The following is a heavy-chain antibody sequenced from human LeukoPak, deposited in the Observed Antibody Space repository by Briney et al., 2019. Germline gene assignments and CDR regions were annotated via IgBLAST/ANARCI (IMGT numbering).Heavy chain of an antibody. CDR2: INPSGGST. CDR1: GGTFSSYA. CDR3: ARDSWPNYYDSSGYPPRFRDYYYYGMDV. Sequence: ASVKVSCKASGGTFSSYAISWVRQAPGQGLEWMGIINPSGGSTSYAQKFQGRVTMTRDTSTSTVYMELSSLRSEDTAVYYCARDSWPNYYDSSGYPPRFRDYYYYGMDVWGQGTTVTVSS. J-gene: IGHJ6*02. V-gene: IGHV1-46*01. D-gene: IGHD3-22*01.